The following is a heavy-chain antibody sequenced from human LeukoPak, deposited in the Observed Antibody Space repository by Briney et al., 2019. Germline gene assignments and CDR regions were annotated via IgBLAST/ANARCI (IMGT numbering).Heavy chain of an antibody. J-gene: IGHJ4*02. Sequence: SVKVSCKASGGTFSSHAISWVRQAPGQGLEWVGGIIPIFGTTNYAQKFQGRVAITTDESTSTGYMELRSLRSDDTAVYYCARGDSGYDYGFDNWGQGTLVTVSS. V-gene: IGHV1-69*05. D-gene: IGHD5-12*01. CDR3: ARGDSGYDYGFDN. CDR1: GGTFSSHA. CDR2: IIPIFGTT.